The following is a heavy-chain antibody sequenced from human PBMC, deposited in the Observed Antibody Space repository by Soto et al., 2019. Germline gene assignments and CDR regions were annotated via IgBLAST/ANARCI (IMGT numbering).Heavy chain of an antibody. D-gene: IGHD6-19*01. CDR1: GFTFSSYS. CDR3: ARDIQWLGAFDI. J-gene: IGHJ3*02. CDR2: ISSSSSYI. V-gene: IGHV3-21*01. Sequence: GAMRLSCAASGFTFSSYSMNWGRQAPGKGLEWVSSISSSSSYIYYADSVKGRFTISRDNPKHSLYLQMNSLRAEDTAVYYCARDIQWLGAFDIWGQGTMVTVSS.